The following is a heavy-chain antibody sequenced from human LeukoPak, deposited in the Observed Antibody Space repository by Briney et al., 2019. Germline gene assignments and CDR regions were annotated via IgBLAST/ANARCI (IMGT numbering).Heavy chain of an antibody. CDR1: GYTFTGYY. CDR3: AREQVGTRGYSYGVGY. CDR2: INPNSGGT. D-gene: IGHD5-18*01. J-gene: IGHJ4*02. V-gene: IGHV1-2*02. Sequence: GASVKVSCKASGYTFTGYYMHWVRQAPGQGLEWMGWINPNSGGTNYAQKFQGRVTMTRDTSISTAYMELSRLRSDDTAVYYCAREQVGTRGYSYGVGYWGQGTLVTVSS.